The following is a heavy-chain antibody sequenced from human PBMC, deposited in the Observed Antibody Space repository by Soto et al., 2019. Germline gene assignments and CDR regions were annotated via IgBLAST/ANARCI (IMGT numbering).Heavy chain of an antibody. Sequence: PSETLSLTCTVSGGSISSNNYYWGWIRQPPGKGLEYIGKIHYSGNTYYNSSLKSRVSISVDTSKNQFSLNVISVTAADTAVYYCARQAVAGAGWYDPWGQGTLVTVSS. D-gene: IGHD6-19*01. V-gene: IGHV4-39*01. CDR1: GGSISSNNYY. J-gene: IGHJ5*02. CDR2: IHYSGNT. CDR3: ARQAVAGAGWYDP.